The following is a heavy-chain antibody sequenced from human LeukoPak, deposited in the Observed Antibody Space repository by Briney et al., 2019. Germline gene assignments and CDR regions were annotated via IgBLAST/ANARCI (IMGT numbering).Heavy chain of an antibody. CDR1: GGSISSSSYY. J-gene: IGHJ6*03. V-gene: IGHV4-39*07. CDR2: IYYSGST. CDR3: ARGSSWVGGYYHYMDV. D-gene: IGHD6-13*01. Sequence: SETLSLTCTVSGGSISSSSYYWGWIRQPPGKGLEWIGSIYYSGSTYYNPSLKSRVTISVDTSKNQFSLKLSSVTAADTAVYYCARGSSWVGGYYHYMDVWGHGTTVTVSS.